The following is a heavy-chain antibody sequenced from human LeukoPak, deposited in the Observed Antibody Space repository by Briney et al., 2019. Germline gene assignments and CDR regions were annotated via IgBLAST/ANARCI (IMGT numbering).Heavy chain of an antibody. V-gene: IGHV3-74*01. Sequence: GGSLRLSCAASGFTFSSSWMHWVRQVPGKGLVWVSRINSDGSSTTYADSVKGRFTISRDNAKNTLSLQMKSLRAGDTAVYYCAREKTRREMATIKSYGFVSWGQGTLVTVSS. CDR1: GFTFSSSW. CDR3: AREKTRREMATIKSYGFVS. J-gene: IGHJ5*02. D-gene: IGHD5-24*01. CDR2: INSDGSST.